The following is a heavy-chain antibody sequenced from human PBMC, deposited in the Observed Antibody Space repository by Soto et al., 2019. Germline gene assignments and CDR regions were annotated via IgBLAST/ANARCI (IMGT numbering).Heavy chain of an antibody. Sequence: QVQLVQSGAEVKKPGASVKVSCKASGYTFTSYGISWVRQAPGQGLEWIGWISAYNGNTNYAQKIQGRGTMTTATSKSTAYMALRSLRSDYTAVYYCARDKGDGSGSYYGYWGQGTLVTVSS. J-gene: IGHJ4*02. CDR2: ISAYNGNT. CDR3: ARDKGDGSGSYYGY. D-gene: IGHD3-10*01. CDR1: GYTFTSYG. V-gene: IGHV1-18*04.